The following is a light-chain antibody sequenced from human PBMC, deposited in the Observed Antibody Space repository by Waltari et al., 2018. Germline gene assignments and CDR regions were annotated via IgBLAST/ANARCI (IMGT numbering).Light chain of an antibody. CDR3: QNHERLPAT. J-gene: IGKJ1*01. CDR1: QSIGRY. Sequence: DIVLTQSPGTLSLSRGERATLSCRASQSIGRYLAWYQQKPDQAPRLLIYGASTRATGIPDRFSGSGSGTYFSLTISRLEPEDFAVYYCQNHERLPATFGQGTKVEIK. CDR2: GAS. V-gene: IGKV3-20*01.